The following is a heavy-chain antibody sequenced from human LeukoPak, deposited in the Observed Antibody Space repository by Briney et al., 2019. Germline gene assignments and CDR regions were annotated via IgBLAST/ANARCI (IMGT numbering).Heavy chain of an antibody. CDR1: GFTFGDYA. V-gene: IGHV3-23*01. D-gene: IGHD3-9*01. Sequence: GGSLRLSCTASGFTFGDYAMSWFRQAPGKGLDWVSGLSGGGSSGVSTYYADSVKGRFTISRDNSKNTLYLQMNSLRAEDTAIYYCAKDILRYFDSSFDFWGQGTLVTVSS. CDR3: AKDILRYFDSSFDF. J-gene: IGHJ5*01. CDR2: LSGGGSSGVST.